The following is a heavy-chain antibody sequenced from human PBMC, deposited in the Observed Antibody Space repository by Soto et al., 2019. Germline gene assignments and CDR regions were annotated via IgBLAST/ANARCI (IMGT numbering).Heavy chain of an antibody. CDR1: GGSISSYY. CDR3: ASLRGATTVTRDAFDI. D-gene: IGHD4-17*01. J-gene: IGHJ3*02. CDR2: IYYSGST. V-gene: IGHV4-59*01. Sequence: PSETLSLTCTVSGGSISSYYWSWIRQPPEKGLEWIGYIYYSGSTNYNPSLKSRVTISVDTSKNQFSLKLSSVTAADTAVYYCASLRGATTVTRDAFDIWGQGTMVTVSS.